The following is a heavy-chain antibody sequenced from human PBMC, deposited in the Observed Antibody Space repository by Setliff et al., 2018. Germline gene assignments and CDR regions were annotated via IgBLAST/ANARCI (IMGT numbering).Heavy chain of an antibody. J-gene: IGHJ3*01. CDR3: ATEFPHYDILTGYYSTSDAFHV. CDR2: FDPEDGET. Sequence: ASVKVSCKVSGYTLTELSMHWVRQAPGKGLEWMGGFDPEDGETIYAQKFQGRVTMTEDTSTDTAYMELSSLRSEDTAVYYCATEFPHYDILTGYYSTSDAFHVWGQGTMVTVSS. D-gene: IGHD3-9*01. CDR1: GYTLTELS. V-gene: IGHV1-24*01.